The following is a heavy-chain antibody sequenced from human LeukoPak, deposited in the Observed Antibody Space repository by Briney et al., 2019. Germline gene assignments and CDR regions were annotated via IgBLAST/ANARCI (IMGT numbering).Heavy chain of an antibody. Sequence: PGRSLRLSCAASGFTFDDYAMHWVRQAPGKGLEWVSGISWNSGSIGYADSVKGRFTISRDNAKNSLYLQMNSLRAEDTALYYCAKVVQGGYDFLGRDNWYFDLWGRGTLVTVSS. D-gene: IGHD5-12*01. CDR2: ISWNSGSI. CDR1: GFTFDDYA. V-gene: IGHV3-9*01. CDR3: AKVVQGGYDFLGRDNWYFDL. J-gene: IGHJ2*01.